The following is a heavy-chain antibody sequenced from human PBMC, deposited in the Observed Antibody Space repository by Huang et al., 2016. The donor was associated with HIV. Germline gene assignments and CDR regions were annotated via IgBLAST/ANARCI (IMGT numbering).Heavy chain of an antibody. J-gene: IGHJ6*03. V-gene: IGHV4-61*09. Sequence: QVQLQESGPGLVQPSQTLSLICTVSGDSISSVAFYWTWLRQSAGGCLQCIGHVYTSGSVLSNGSLRSRVTIALDTSKNQLSLTLSSVTAADTALYFCARGRGGTHSYFFYSMDVWGAGTAVIVSS. CDR3: ARGRGGTHSYFFYSMDV. D-gene: IGHD1-26*01. CDR1: GDSISSVAFY. CDR2: VYTSGSV.